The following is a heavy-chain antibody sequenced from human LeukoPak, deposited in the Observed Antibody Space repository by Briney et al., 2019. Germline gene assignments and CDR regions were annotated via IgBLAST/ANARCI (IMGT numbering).Heavy chain of an antibody. V-gene: IGHV1-18*01. J-gene: IGHJ5*02. CDR3: ARYYSGSRMGDWFDP. Sequence: GASVKVSCKASGYTFTSYGISWVRQAPGQGLEWMGWISAYNGNTNYAQKLQGRVTMTTDTSTSTAYMELRSLRSDDTAVYYCARYYSGSRMGDWFDPWGQGTLVAVSS. D-gene: IGHD1-26*01. CDR1: GYTFTSYG. CDR2: ISAYNGNT.